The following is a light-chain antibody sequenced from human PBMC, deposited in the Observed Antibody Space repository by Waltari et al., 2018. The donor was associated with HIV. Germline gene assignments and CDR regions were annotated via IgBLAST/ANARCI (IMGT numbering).Light chain of an antibody. J-gene: IGLJ2*01. V-gene: IGLV1-40*01. CDR2: GNS. CDR3: QSDDSSLSGVV. Sequence: QSVLTQPPSVSGAPGQRVTISCTGSSSNIGAGYDVHWYQQLPGTAPKLLIYGNSNRPSGVPDRVSGSKSGTSASLAITGLQAEDEADYYCQSDDSSLSGVVFGGGTKLTVL. CDR1: SSNIGAGYD.